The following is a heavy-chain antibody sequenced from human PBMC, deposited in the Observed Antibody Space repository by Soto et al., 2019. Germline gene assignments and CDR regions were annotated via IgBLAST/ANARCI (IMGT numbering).Heavy chain of an antibody. Sequence: ASVKVSCKVSGYTLTELSMHWVRQAPGKGLEWMGGFDPEDGETIYAQKFQGRVTMTEDTSTDTAYMELSSLRSEDTAVYYCATEPVDGYSGPRAFDIWGQGTMVTVSS. D-gene: IGHD5-12*01. V-gene: IGHV1-24*01. CDR3: ATEPVDGYSGPRAFDI. CDR1: GYTLTELS. CDR2: FDPEDGET. J-gene: IGHJ3*02.